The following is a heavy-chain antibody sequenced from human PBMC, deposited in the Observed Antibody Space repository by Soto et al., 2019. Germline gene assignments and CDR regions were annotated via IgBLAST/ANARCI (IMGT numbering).Heavy chain of an antibody. CDR1: GGTFSSYT. D-gene: IGHD6-19*01. V-gene: IGHV1-69*08. Sequence: QVQLVQSGAEVKKPGSSVKVSCKASGGTFSSYTISWVRQAPGQGLEWMGRIIPILGIANYAQKFQGRVTITADKSTSTAYMELSSLRSEDTAVYYCARDAAVAGYYYGMDVWGQGPTVTVSS. CDR3: ARDAAVAGYYYGMDV. J-gene: IGHJ6*02. CDR2: IIPILGIA.